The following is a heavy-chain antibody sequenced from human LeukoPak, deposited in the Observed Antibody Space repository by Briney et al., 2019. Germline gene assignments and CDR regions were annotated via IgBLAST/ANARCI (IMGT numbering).Heavy chain of an antibody. CDR3: AKSPSVPGALDLDY. CDR1: GFTFSSYG. Sequence: GRSLRLSCAASGFTFSSYGMHWVRQAPGKGLEWVAVISYDGSNKYYADSVKGRFTISRDNSKNTLYLQMNSLRAEDTAVYYCAKSPSVPGALDLDYWGQGTLVTVSS. V-gene: IGHV3-30*18. CDR2: ISYDGSNK. J-gene: IGHJ4*02. D-gene: IGHD6-19*01.